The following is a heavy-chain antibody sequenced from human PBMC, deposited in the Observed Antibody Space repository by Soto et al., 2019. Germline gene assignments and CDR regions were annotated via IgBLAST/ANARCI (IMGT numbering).Heavy chain of an antibody. D-gene: IGHD2-21*01. Sequence: SETLSLTCAVYGYSISRGYWWSWVRQPPGKGLEWIAEIHHSESPHYNPSLRSRVTMSVDKSKNQFSLRLSSVTAADTAVYYCVRNGDYCFDYWGHGTVVTVSS. CDR3: VRNGDYCFDY. J-gene: IGHJ4*01. V-gene: IGHV4-4*02. CDR2: IHHSESP. CDR1: GYSISRGYW.